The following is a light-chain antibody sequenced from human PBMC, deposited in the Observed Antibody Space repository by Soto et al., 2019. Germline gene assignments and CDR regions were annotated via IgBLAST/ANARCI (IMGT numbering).Light chain of an antibody. V-gene: IGKV3-20*01. Sequence: EIVLTQSPCTLSLSLGERATLSCRASQSISTSQLAWYQQKPGQAPRLLIYGTSSRATAFPDRFSGTGSGTDFTLTISRLEPEDFAMYYCQHYGSSPITFGQGTRLEIK. J-gene: IGKJ5*01. CDR1: QSISTSQ. CDR3: QHYGSSPIT. CDR2: GTS.